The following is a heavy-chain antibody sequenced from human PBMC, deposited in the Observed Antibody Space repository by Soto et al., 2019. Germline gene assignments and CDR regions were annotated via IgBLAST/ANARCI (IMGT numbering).Heavy chain of an antibody. J-gene: IGHJ6*02. V-gene: IGHV1-69*06. D-gene: IGHD2-15*01. Sequence: QEQLVQSGPEVKKPGSSVPVSCKASAGTFNNYAICWVRQAPGQGLEWMGGTIPLFSTSSYAQKFQGRVTITADKSTSTVYMEMRNLNSEDTALYYYARAGGRPYYYDGMDVWGQGTTVTVS. CDR3: ARAGGRPYYYDGMDV. CDR2: TIPLFSTS. CDR1: AGTFNNYA.